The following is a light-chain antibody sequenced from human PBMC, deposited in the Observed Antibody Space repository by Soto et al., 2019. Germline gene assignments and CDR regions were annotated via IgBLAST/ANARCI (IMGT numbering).Light chain of an antibody. J-gene: IGLJ2*01. CDR2: EVN. Sequence: QSALTQPPSASGSPGQSVAISCTGTSSDVGGYNYVSWYQQHPGKAPKLMIYEVNKRPSGVPDRFSGSKSGNTASLTVSGLQAEDEADYYCAAWDDSLSGGVFGGGTKLTVL. V-gene: IGLV2-8*01. CDR1: SSDVGGYNY. CDR3: AAWDDSLSGGV.